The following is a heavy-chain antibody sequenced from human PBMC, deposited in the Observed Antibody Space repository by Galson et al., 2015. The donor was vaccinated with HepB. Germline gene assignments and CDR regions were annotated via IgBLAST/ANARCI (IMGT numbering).Heavy chain of an antibody. Sequence: SLRLSCAGSEFRFRSYGMHWVRQAPGKGLEWVAVISFDGNTKYYADSVMGRFTISRDNSNNTLYLQMNSLRAEDTAVYYCVKDLYGEHVLDVWGQGTTVTVSS. D-gene: IGHD4-17*01. CDR3: VKDLYGEHVLDV. V-gene: IGHV3-30*18. J-gene: IGHJ6*02. CDR2: ISFDGNTK. CDR1: EFRFRSYG.